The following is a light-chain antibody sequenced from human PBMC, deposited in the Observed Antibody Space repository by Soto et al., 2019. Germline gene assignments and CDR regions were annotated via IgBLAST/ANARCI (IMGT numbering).Light chain of an antibody. V-gene: IGKV3-11*01. CDR1: QSVFDY. J-gene: IGKJ4*01. Sequence: EIVLTQSPATLSLSPGERATLSCRASQSVFDYLAWYQQKVGQAPRLLIYDASNRATGIPARFSGSGSGTDFTLTISRLEPEDFAVYYCQQRSNWPLTFGGGTRVEIK. CDR2: DAS. CDR3: QQRSNWPLT.